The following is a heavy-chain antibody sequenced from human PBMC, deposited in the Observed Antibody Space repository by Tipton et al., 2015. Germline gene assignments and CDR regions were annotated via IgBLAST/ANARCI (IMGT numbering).Heavy chain of an antibody. CDR3: AKGVRYCSSTSCYERGYYYYGMDV. CDR1: GFTFSSYA. J-gene: IGHJ6*02. CDR2: ISGSGGST. D-gene: IGHD2-2*01. V-gene: IGHV3-23*01. Sequence: SLRLSCAASGFTFSSYAMSWVRQAPGKGLEWVSAISGSGGSTYYADSVKGRFTISRDNSKNTLYLQMNSLRAEDTAVYYCAKGVRYCSSTSCYERGYYYYGMDVWGQGTTVTVSS.